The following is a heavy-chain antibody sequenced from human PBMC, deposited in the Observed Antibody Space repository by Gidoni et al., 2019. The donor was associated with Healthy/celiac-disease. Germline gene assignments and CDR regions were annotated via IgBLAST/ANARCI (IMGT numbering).Heavy chain of an antibody. CDR1: GFTFSSYS. CDR2: ISSSSSYI. D-gene: IGHD4-17*01. Sequence: EVQLVESGGGLVKPGGSLRLSCAASGFTFSSYSMNWVRQAPGKGLEWVSSISSSSSYIYYADSVKGRFTISRDNAKNSLYLQMNSLRAEDTAVYYCARGTGRGHYGDYPDDAFDIWGQGTMVTVSS. CDR3: ARGTGRGHYGDYPDDAFDI. V-gene: IGHV3-21*01. J-gene: IGHJ3*02.